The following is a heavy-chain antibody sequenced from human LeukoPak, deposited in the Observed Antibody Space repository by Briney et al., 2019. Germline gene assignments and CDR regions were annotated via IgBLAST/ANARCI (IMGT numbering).Heavy chain of an antibody. CDR1: GFTLRSYG. V-gene: IGHV3-33*01. CDR2: IWSDGSNK. Sequence: GGSLRLSCAASGFTLRSYGMHWVRQAPGKGLEWVAVIWSDGSNKFYADSVKGRFTISRDNSKNTLYMQMNSLRAEDTAVYYCARGANYFDYWGQGTLVTVSS. CDR3: ARGANYFDY. J-gene: IGHJ4*02.